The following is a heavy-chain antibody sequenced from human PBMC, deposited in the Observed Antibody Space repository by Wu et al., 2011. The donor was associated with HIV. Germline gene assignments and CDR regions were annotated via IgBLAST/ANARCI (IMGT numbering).Heavy chain of an antibody. CDR2: INTYNDNT. Sequence: QVQLVQSGGEVKKPGALVKVSCKASGYIFTNYGINWVRQAPGQGLEWMGWINTYNDNTNFAPKFQDRVTMTTDTSTTTVYMELRTLRSDDTAVYYCARDMGYCTSGNCYPSDYWGQGPWSPSPQ. V-gene: IGHV1-18*01. J-gene: IGHJ4*02. D-gene: IGHD2-8*01. CDR1: GYIFTNYG. CDR3: ARDMGYCTSGNCYPSDY.